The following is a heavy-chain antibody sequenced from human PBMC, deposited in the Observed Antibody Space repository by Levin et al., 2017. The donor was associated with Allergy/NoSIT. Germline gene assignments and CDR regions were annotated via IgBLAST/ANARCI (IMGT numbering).Heavy chain of an antibody. Sequence: GESLKISCAASGFTFSSYAMHWVRQAPGKGLEWVAVISYDGSNKYYADSVKGRFTISRDNSKNTLYLQMNSLRAEDTAVYYCAMAEYCTNGVCYPDFDYWGQGTLVTVSS. CDR3: AMAEYCTNGVCYPDFDY. D-gene: IGHD2-8*01. CDR2: ISYDGSNK. J-gene: IGHJ4*02. CDR1: GFTFSSYA. V-gene: IGHV3-30*04.